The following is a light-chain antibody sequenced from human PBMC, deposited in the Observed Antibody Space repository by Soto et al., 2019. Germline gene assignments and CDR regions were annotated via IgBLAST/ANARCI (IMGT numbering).Light chain of an antibody. CDR2: GSS. Sequence: IQLTQSPSSLSASVGDRVTISCRASQGIANFLAWYQQKPGKAPRLLIYGSSTLQSGVPSRFSGSGSGTDFTLTISSLQPEDFATYSCQQLNSFPIPFGPGTKVDIK. J-gene: IGKJ3*01. CDR3: QQLNSFPIP. CDR1: QGIANF. V-gene: IGKV1-9*01.